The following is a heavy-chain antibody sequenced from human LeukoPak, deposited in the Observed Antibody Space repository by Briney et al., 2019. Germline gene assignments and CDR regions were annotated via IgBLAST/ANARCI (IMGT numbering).Heavy chain of an antibody. Sequence: GGSLRLSCAASGFTFSDYYMSWIRQAPGKGLEWVSYISSSGSTIYYADSVKGRFTISSDNAKNSLYLQMNSLRAEDTAVYYCARDGDCSSTSCTFVDYWGQGTLVTVSS. CDR3: ARDGDCSSTSCTFVDY. V-gene: IGHV3-11*04. J-gene: IGHJ4*02. CDR2: ISSSGSTI. CDR1: GFTFSDYY. D-gene: IGHD2-2*03.